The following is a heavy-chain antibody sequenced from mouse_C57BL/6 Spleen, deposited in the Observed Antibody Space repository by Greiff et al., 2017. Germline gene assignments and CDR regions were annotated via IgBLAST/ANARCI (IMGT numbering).Heavy chain of an antibody. CDR3: AIWSFYSVVARGYFDV. J-gene: IGHJ1*03. CDR1: GFTFTDYY. Sequence: EVMLVESGGGLVQPGGSLSLSCAASGFTFTDYYMSWVRQPPGKALEWLGFIRNKANGYTTEYSASVKGRFTISRDNSQSILYLQMNALRAADSATYYCAIWSFYSVVARGYFDVWGTGTTVTVSS. D-gene: IGHD1-1*01. V-gene: IGHV7-3*01. CDR2: IRNKANGYTT.